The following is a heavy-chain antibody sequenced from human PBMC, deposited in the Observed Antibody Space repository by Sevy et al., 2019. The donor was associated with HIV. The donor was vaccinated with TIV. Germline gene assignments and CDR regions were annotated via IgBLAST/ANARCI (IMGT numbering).Heavy chain of an antibody. CDR1: GFPFSKYS. V-gene: IGHV3-21*04. D-gene: IGHD2-8*01. Sequence: GESLKISCAASGFPFSKYSMSWMRQTPGKGLEWVATFSFGCGQINYAVSVKGRFTISRDDSRNTFYLQMNSLRSDDTAIYYCAREGCTRPHDYWGQGTVVTVSS. CDR3: AREGCTRPHDY. CDR2: FSFGCGQI. J-gene: IGHJ4*02.